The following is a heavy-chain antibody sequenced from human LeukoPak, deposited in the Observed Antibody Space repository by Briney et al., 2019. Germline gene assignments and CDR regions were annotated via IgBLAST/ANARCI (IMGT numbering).Heavy chain of an antibody. V-gene: IGHV3-7*03. J-gene: IGHJ5*02. CDR1: GFTFSSYW. Sequence: GGSLSLSCAASGFTFSSYWMSWVRQAPGKGLEWVANIKQDGSEKYYVDSVKGRFTISRDNAKNSLYLQMNSLRAEDTAVYYCARDHSSSWPNSPSGWFDPWGQGTLVTVSS. D-gene: IGHD6-13*01. CDR3: ARDHSSSWPNSPSGWFDP. CDR2: IKQDGSEK.